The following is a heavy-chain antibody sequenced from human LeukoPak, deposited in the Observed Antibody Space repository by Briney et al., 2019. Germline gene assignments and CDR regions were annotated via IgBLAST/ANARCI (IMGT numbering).Heavy chain of an antibody. J-gene: IGHJ4*02. CDR3: VSSLRSDDY. CDR2: IYYSGTT. Sequence: PSETLSLTCTVSGGSISSSSYYWGWLRPPPGKGLEWIGSIYYSGTTYYNPSLKSRVTISVDTSKNQFSLKLSSVTAADTAVYYCVSSLRSDDYWGQGTLVTVSS. D-gene: IGHD4-17*01. V-gene: IGHV4-39*01. CDR1: GGSISSSSYY.